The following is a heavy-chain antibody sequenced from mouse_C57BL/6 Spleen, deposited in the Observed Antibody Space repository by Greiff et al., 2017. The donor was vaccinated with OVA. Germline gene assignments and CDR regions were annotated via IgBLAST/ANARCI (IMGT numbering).Heavy chain of an antibody. CDR2: IHPNSGST. D-gene: IGHD2-3*01. Sequence: QVQLKQPGAELVKPGASVKLSCKASGYTFTSYWMHWVKQRPGQGLEWIGMIHPNSGSTNYNEKFKSKATLTVDKSSSTAYMQLSSLTSEDSAVYYCARGYDGYYPYYYAMDYWGQGTSVTVSS. CDR3: ARGYDGYYPYYYAMDY. CDR1: GYTFTSYW. V-gene: IGHV1-64*01. J-gene: IGHJ4*01.